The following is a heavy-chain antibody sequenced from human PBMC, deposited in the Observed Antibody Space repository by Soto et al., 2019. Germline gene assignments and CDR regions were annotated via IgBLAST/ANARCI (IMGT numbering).Heavy chain of an antibody. D-gene: IGHD3-22*01. Sequence: QVQLVQSGAEVKRPGASVKVSCKASGYTFTSYGISWVRQAPGQVLEWMGWISAYNGNTNYAQKLQGRVTMTTDTSTSTAYMELRSLRSDDTAVYYCARDMTYYYDSSGYYYYYYGMDVWGQGTTVTVSS. V-gene: IGHV1-18*01. CDR2: ISAYNGNT. CDR1: GYTFTSYG. J-gene: IGHJ6*02. CDR3: ARDMTYYYDSSGYYYYYYGMDV.